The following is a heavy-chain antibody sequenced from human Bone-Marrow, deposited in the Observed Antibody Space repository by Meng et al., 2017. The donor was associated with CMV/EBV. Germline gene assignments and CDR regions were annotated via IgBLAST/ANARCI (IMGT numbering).Heavy chain of an antibody. Sequence: SVKVSCKASGYTFTGYYMHWVRQAPGQGLEWMGGIIPILGIANYAQKFQGRVTITADKSTSTAYMELSSLRSEDTAVYYCARAETVYYGMDVWGQGTTVTVSS. CDR2: IIPILGIA. J-gene: IGHJ6*02. D-gene: IGHD4-11*01. CDR1: GYTFTGYY. CDR3: ARAETVYYGMDV. V-gene: IGHV1-69*10.